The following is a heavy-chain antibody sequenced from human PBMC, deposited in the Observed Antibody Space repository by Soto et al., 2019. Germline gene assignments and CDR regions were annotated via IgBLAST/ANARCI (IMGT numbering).Heavy chain of an antibody. J-gene: IGHJ6*02. Sequence: GGSLRLSCAASGFTFSSDGMHWVRQAPGKGLEWVAVISYDGSNKYYADSVKGRFTISRDNSKNTLYLQMNSLRAEDTAVYYCAKGLTPSGMDVWGQGTMVTVSS. V-gene: IGHV3-30*18. CDR3: AKGLTPSGMDV. CDR2: ISYDGSNK. CDR1: GFTFSSDG.